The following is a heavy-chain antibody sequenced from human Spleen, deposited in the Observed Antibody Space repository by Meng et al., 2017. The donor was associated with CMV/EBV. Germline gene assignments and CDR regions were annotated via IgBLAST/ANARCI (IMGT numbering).Heavy chain of an antibody. Sequence: SGFIFSDYYMNWIRQTPGKALEWVSSISGSGDTIFYTDSVKGRFTISRDNAKNSLFLQMNSVSADDAAVYYCAKSPYNDFWSNWFDPWGQGTLVTVSS. J-gene: IGHJ5*02. D-gene: IGHD3-3*01. CDR3: AKSPYNDFWSNWFDP. CDR1: GFIFSDYY. V-gene: IGHV3-11*04. CDR2: ISGSGDTI.